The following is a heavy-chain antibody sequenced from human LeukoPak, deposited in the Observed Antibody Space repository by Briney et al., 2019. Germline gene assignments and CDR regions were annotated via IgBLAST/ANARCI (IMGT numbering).Heavy chain of an antibody. CDR1: GYTFTDYY. D-gene: IGHD6-13*01. Sequence: RASVKISCKASGYTFTDYYMHWVQQAPGKGLEWMGRVDPEDGETIYAEKFQGRVTITADTSTDTAYMELSSLSSEDTAVYYCATDLLSSSWLGYYYYYMDVWGKGTTVTVSS. CDR2: VDPEDGET. CDR3: ATDLLSSSWLGYYYYYMDV. V-gene: IGHV1-69-2*01. J-gene: IGHJ6*03.